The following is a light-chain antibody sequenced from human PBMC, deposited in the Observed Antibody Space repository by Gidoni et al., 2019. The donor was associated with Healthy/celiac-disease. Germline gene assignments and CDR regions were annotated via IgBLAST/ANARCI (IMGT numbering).Light chain of an antibody. CDR1: SSDVGGYNY. J-gene: IGLJ2*01. CDR3: SSYTSSSTLP. Sequence: HSALPQPASVSGSPGPSITISCTGTSSDVGGYNYVSWYQQHPGKAPKLMIYEVSNRPSGVSNRFSGSKSGNTASLTISGLQAEDEADYYCSSYTSSSTLPFGGGTKLTVL. V-gene: IGLV2-14*01. CDR2: EVS.